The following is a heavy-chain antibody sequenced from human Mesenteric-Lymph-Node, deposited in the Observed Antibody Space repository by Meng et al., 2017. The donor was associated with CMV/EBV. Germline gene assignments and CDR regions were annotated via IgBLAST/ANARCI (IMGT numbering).Heavy chain of an antibody. CDR3: ARAGIYGGKTEFDY. D-gene: IGHD4-23*01. J-gene: IGHJ4*02. V-gene: IGHV1-3*01. CDR2: INAGNGNT. Sequence: ASGYTVTSYAMHWVRQAPGQRLEWMGWINAGNGNTKYSQKFQGRVTITRDTSASTAYMELSSLRSEDTAVYYCARAGIYGGKTEFDYWGQGTLVTVSS. CDR1: GYTVTSYA.